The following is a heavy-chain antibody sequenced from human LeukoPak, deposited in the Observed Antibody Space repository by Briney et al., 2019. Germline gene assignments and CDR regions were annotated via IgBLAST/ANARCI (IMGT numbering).Heavy chain of an antibody. D-gene: IGHD4-17*01. CDR2: ISGSGGST. CDR3: AKYYGDYAYYYYMDV. CDR1: GFTFSSYA. J-gene: IGHJ6*03. V-gene: IGHV3-23*01. Sequence: GGSLRLSCAASGFTFSSYAMSWVRQAPGKGLEWVSAISGSGGSTYYADSMKGRFTISRDNSKNTLYLQMNSLRAEDTAVYYCAKYYGDYAYYYYMDVWGKGTTVTGSS.